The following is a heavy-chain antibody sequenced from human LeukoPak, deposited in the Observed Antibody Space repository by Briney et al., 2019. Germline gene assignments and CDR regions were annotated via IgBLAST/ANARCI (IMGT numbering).Heavy chain of an antibody. CDR1: GGTFGSYT. CDR2: IIPILGIA. J-gene: IGHJ4*02. D-gene: IGHD1-14*01. V-gene: IGHV1-69*02. CDR3: ARVAEPGLFDY. Sequence: ASVKVSCKASGGTFGSYTISWVRQAPGQGLEWMGRIIPILGIANYAQKFQGRVTITADKSTSTAYMELSSLRSEDTAVYYCARVAEPGLFDYWGQGTLVTVSS.